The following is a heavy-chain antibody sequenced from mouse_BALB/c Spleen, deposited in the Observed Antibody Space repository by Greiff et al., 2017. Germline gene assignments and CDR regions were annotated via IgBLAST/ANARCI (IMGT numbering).Heavy chain of an antibody. CDR3: ARATMITTAFDY. CDR2: ISSGSSTI. J-gene: IGHJ2*01. CDR1: GFTFSSFG. D-gene: IGHD2-4*01. Sequence: EVHLVESGGGLVQPGGSRKLSCAASGFTFSSFGMHWVRQAPEKGLEWVAYISSGSSTIYYADTVKGRFTISRDNPKNTLFLQMTSLRSEDTAMYYCARATMITTAFDYWGQGTTLTVSS. V-gene: IGHV5-17*02.